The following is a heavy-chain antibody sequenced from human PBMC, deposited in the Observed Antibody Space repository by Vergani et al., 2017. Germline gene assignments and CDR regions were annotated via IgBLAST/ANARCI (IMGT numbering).Heavy chain of an antibody. V-gene: IGHV3-48*01. D-gene: IGHD3-22*01. CDR2: IRSSSSTI. J-gene: IGHJ4*02. CDR3: ARDRYYDPYYFDY. CDR1: GFTFSSYS. Sequence: EVQLVESGGGLVQPGGSLRLSCAASGFTFSSYSMNWVRQAPGKGLEWVSYIRSSSSTIYYADSVKGRFTISRDNAKNSLYLQMNSLRAEDTAVYYCARDRYYDPYYFDYWGQGTLVTVSS.